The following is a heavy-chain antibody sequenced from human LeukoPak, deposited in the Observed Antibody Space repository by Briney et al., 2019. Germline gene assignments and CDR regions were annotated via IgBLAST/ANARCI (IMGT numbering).Heavy chain of an antibody. D-gene: IGHD3-10*01. Sequence: PGGSLRLSCAASGFIFNDYAMSWVRQVPGKGLECVSVISASGGKTYYADSVKGRFTISRDTSKTTISLQMNSLRVEDSAVYYCAKWTRTTLFRRDRARFDSWGQGTLVTVSS. CDR1: GFIFNDYA. J-gene: IGHJ4*02. V-gene: IGHV3-23*01. CDR3: AKWTRTTLFRRDRARFDS. CDR2: ISASGGKT.